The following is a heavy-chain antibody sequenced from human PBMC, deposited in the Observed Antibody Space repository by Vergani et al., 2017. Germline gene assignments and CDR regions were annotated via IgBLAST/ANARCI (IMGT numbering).Heavy chain of an antibody. CDR2: IRFDGSNT. Sequence: QVQLVESGGGVVQPGGSLRLSCAASGFTFNNYGMNWVRQAPGKGLEWVAFIRFDGSNTYYADSLKGRFTISRDNSQNSLYLQMNSLRAEDTAVYYFAKTLLTFSRASGDHYYYYGMAVWGQGTTVTVSS. D-gene: IGHD2-2*01. CDR1: GFTFNNYG. V-gene: IGHV3-30*02. J-gene: IGHJ6*02. CDR3: AKTLLTFSRASGDHYYYYGMAV.